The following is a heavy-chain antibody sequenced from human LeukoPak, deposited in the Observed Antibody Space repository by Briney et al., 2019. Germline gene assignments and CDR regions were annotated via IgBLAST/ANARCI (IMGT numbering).Heavy chain of an antibody. CDR3: ARAAWGYFDY. D-gene: IGHD3-16*01. J-gene: IGHJ4*02. CDR2: INHSGST. CDR1: GGSFSGYY. V-gene: IGHV4-34*01. Sequence: SETLSLTCAVYGGSFSGYYWSWIRQPPGKGLEWIGEINHSGSTNNNPSLKSRVTISVDTSKNQFSLKLSSVTAADTAVYYCARAAWGYFDYWGQGTLVTVSS.